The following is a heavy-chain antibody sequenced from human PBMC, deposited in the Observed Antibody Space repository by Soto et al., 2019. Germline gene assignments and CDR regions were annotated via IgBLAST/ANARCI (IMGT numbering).Heavy chain of an antibody. Sequence: PGGSLRLSCAASGFTFSSYSMNWVRQAPGKGLEWVSSISSSSTAIFYGDSVKGRFIISRDNAENSLYLQMNSLRAEDMAVYYCAKIAAAGDAFDIWGQGTMVTVSS. CDR2: ISSSSTAI. D-gene: IGHD6-13*01. CDR3: AKIAAAGDAFDI. V-gene: IGHV3-21*04. J-gene: IGHJ3*02. CDR1: GFTFSSYS.